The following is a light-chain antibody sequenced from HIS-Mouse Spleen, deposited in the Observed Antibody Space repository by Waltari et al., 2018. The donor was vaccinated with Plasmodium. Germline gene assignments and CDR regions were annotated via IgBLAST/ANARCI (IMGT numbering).Light chain of an antibody. CDR2: KDS. CDR1: ALPKQY. J-gene: IGLJ2*01. CDR3: QSADSSGTYRV. Sequence: SYELTQPPSVSVSPGQTARITCSGDALPKQYAYWYQPKPGQAPVLVIYKDSERPSGIPERFSGSSSGTTVTLTISGVQAEDEADYYGQSADSSGTYRVFGGGTKLTVL. V-gene: IGLV3-25*03.